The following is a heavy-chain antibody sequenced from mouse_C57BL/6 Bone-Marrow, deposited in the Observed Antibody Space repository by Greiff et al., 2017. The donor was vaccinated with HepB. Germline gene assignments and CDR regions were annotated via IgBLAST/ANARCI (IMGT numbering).Heavy chain of an antibody. J-gene: IGHJ1*03. V-gene: IGHV1-76*01. Sequence: LVESGAELVRPGASVKLSCKASGYTFTDYYINWVKQRPGQGLEWIARIYPGSGNTYYNEKFKGKATLTAEKSSSTAYMQLSSLTSEDSAVYFCARRRRYYYGSSYGYFDVWGTGTTVTVSS. CDR3: ARRRRYYYGSSYGYFDV. CDR2: IYPGSGNT. D-gene: IGHD1-1*01. CDR1: GYTFTDYY.